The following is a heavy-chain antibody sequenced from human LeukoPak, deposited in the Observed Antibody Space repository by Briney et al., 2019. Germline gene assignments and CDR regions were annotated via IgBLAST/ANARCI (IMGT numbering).Heavy chain of an antibody. J-gene: IGHJ6*02. CDR1: GGTFSSYA. CDR3: ARETPGYDFWSGYRPRALYYYYGMDV. CDR2: IIPIFGTA. V-gene: IGHV1-69*13. D-gene: IGHD3-3*01. Sequence: ASVKVSCKASGGTFSSYAISWVRQAPGQGLEWMGGIIPIFGTANYAQRFQGRVTITADESTSTAYMELSSLRSEDTAVYYCARETPGYDFWSGYRPRALYYYYGMDVWGQGTTVTVSS.